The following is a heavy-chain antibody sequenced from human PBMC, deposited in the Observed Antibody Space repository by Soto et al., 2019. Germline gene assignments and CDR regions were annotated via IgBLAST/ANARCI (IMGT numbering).Heavy chain of an antibody. CDR2: VSAYNRNT. V-gene: IGHV1-18*04. J-gene: IGHJ4*02. CDR1: GYTFSNYG. CDR3: XXXXXXXPLPY. Sequence: QVRLEQSGPEVKKPGASMKVSCKASGYTFSNYGIXXXXXXXXXGLEWMGWVSAYNRNTNYAQKFEDRVTMTTDTXXXXXXXXXXXXXXXXXXXXXXXXXXXXXPLPYWGQGTPVTVSS.